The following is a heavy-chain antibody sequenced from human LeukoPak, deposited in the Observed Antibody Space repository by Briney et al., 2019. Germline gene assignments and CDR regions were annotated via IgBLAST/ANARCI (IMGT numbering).Heavy chain of an antibody. CDR3: ATTVRGVIMGKNWFDP. CDR1: GYTLTELS. V-gene: IGHV1-24*01. D-gene: IGHD3-10*01. Sequence: ASVKVSCKVSGYTLTELSMHWVRQAPGKGLEWMGGFDPEDGETIYAQKFQGRVTITEDTSTDTAYMERRSLRSEDTAVYCCATTVRGVIMGKNWFDPWGQGTLVTVSS. CDR2: FDPEDGET. J-gene: IGHJ5*02.